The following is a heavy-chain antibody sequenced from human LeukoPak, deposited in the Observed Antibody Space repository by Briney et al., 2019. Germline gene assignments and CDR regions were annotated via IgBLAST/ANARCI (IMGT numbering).Heavy chain of an antibody. Sequence: SVKVSCKASGGTFSSYAISWVRQAPGQGLEWMGGIIPIFGTANYAQKFQGRVTITTDESTSTAYMELSSLRSEDTAVYYCATKTYYCDSSGYYLTDYYYYYYMDVWGKGTTVTVSS. CDR3: ATKTYYCDSSGYYLTDYYYYYYMDV. V-gene: IGHV1-69*05. CDR1: GGTFSSYA. CDR2: IIPIFGTA. J-gene: IGHJ6*03. D-gene: IGHD3-22*01.